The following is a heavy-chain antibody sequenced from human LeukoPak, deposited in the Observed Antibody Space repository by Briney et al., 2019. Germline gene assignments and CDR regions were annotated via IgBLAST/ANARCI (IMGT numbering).Heavy chain of an antibody. D-gene: IGHD4-17*01. CDR1: GGSISSYY. J-gene: IGHJ4*02. Sequence: SETLSLTCTVSGGSISSYYWSWIRQPPGKGLEWIGYIYYSGSTNYNPSLKSRVTISVGTSKNQFSLKLSSVTAADTAVYYCARGDYRLFDYWGQGTLVTVSS. V-gene: IGHV4-59*01. CDR2: IYYSGST. CDR3: ARGDYRLFDY.